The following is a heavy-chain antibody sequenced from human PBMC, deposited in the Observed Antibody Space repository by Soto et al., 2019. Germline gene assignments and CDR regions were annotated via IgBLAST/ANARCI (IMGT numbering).Heavy chain of an antibody. V-gene: IGHV3-33*01. CDR2: IWYDGSNK. CDR1: GFTFSSYG. Sequence: PGGSLRLSCAASGFTFSSYGMHWVRQAPGKGLEWVAVIWYDGSNKYYADSVKGRFTISRDNSKNTLYLQMNSLRAEDTAVYYSARDSYCISTICSVDYWGQGILVTVSS. J-gene: IGHJ4*02. CDR3: ARDSYCISTICSVDY. D-gene: IGHD2-2*01.